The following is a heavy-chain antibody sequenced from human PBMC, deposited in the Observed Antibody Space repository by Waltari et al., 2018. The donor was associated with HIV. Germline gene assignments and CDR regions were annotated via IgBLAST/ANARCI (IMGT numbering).Heavy chain of an antibody. J-gene: IGHJ6*02. V-gene: IGHV1-46*01. CDR2: IKPSGGST. Sequence: QVQLVQSGAEVKKPGASVKVSCKASGYTFTSYYMHWVRHAPGQGLEWMGIIKPSGGSTSYGQKFQGRVTMTRDTSTSTVYMELSSLRSEDTAVYYCARDPTTVTTPGMDVWGQGTTVTVSS. CDR3: ARDPTTVTTPGMDV. D-gene: IGHD4-17*01. CDR1: GYTFTSYY.